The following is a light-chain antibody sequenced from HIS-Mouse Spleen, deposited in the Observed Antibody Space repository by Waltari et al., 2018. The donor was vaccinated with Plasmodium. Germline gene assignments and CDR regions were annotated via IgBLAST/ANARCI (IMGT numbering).Light chain of an antibody. CDR2: AAS. CDR1: QSISSD. CDR3: QQSYSTWT. J-gene: IGKJ1*01. Sequence: DIQMTQSPSPLSASVGDRVTKHSRASQSISSDLNWNQHKPGKAPKLLIYAASSLQSGVPSRFSGSGAVTDFTLTISSLQPEDFATYYCQQSYSTWTFGQGTKVEIK. V-gene: IGKV1-39*01.